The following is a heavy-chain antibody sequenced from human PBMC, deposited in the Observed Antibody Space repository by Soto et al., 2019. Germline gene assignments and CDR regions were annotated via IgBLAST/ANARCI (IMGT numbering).Heavy chain of an antibody. D-gene: IGHD2-15*01. J-gene: IGHJ6*03. CDR2: IIPILGIA. CDR1: GGTFSSYT. V-gene: IGHV1-69*02. Sequence: QVQLVQSGAEVKKPGSSVKVSCKASGGTFSSYTISWVRQAPGQGLEWMGRIIPILGIANYAQKFQGRVTSTADKSTSTAYMELSSLRSEDTAVYYCARDRLPPAPYYMDVWGKGTTVTVSS. CDR3: ARDRLPPAPYYMDV.